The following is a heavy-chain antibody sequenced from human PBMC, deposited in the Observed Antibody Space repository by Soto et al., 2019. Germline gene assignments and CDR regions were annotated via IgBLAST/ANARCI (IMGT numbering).Heavy chain of an antibody. D-gene: IGHD2-15*01. CDR3: AKDKERGYCSGGSCYPTSTGFDY. Sequence: GGSLRLSCAASGFTFSSYAMSWVRQAPGKGLEWVSTISGSGGSTYHADSVKGRFTISRDNSKNTLYLQMNSLRAEDTAVYYCAKDKERGYCSGGSCYPTSTGFDYWGQGTLVTVSS. V-gene: IGHV3-23*01. CDR1: GFTFSSYA. J-gene: IGHJ4*02. CDR2: ISGSGGST.